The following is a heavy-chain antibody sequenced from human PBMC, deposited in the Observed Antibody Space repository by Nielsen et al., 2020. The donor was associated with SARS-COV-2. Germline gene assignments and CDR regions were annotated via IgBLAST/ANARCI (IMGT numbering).Heavy chain of an antibody. Sequence: GESLKISCAASGFTFSSYDMYWVRQAPGKGLEWVAVISSDGGKKYYVDSVKGRFTISRDNAKNILNVQMNSLRAEDTAVYYCAKDGAYYGVRGVVHFGYWGRGNLVTVSS. CDR1: GFTFSSYD. CDR2: ISSDGGKK. D-gene: IGHD3-10*01. CDR3: AKDGAYYGVRGVVHFGY. V-gene: IGHV3-30*18. J-gene: IGHJ4*02.